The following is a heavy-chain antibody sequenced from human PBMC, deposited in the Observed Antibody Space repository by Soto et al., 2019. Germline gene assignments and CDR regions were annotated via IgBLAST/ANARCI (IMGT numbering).Heavy chain of an antibody. Sequence: HPGGSLGLSCAASGFTFSSYGMHWVRQAPGKGLEWVAVISYDGSNKYYADSVKGRFTISRDNYKNTLYLQMNSLTAEDTAVYYCARATWVFDRWGQGIPVTVAS. V-gene: IGHV3-30*03. CDR2: ISYDGSNK. CDR3: ARATWVFDR. D-gene: IGHD3-9*01. J-gene: IGHJ4*02. CDR1: GFTFSSYG.